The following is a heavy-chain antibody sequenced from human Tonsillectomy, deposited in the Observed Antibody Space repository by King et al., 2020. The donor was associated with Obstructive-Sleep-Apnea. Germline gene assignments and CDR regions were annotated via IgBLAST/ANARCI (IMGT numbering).Heavy chain of an antibody. CDR1: GGSISSYY. CDR2: IYYSGST. Sequence: QLQESGPGLVKPSETLSLTCTVSGGSISSYYWSWIRQPPGKGLEWIGYIYYSGSTNYNPSLKSRVTISVDTSKNQFSLKLSSVTAADTAVYYCAGELGSSGYYNWFDPWGQGTLVTVSS. CDR3: AGELGSSGYYNWFDP. V-gene: IGHV4-59*01. D-gene: IGHD3-22*01. J-gene: IGHJ5*02.